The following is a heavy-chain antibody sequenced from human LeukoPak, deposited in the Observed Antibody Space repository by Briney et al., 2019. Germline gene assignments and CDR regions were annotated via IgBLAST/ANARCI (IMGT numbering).Heavy chain of an antibody. CDR2: IKQDGSEK. CDR3: TRDTGCSGGTRYSFYDY. J-gene: IGHJ4*02. D-gene: IGHD2-15*01. CDR1: RFTFSSYW. Sequence: GGSLRLSCAASRFTFSSYWMTWVRQAPGKGLEWVANIKQDGSEKYYVDSVKGRFTISRDNAKNSLYLQMNSLRAEDTAVYYCTRDTGCSGGTRYSFYDYWGQGTLVTVSS. V-gene: IGHV3-7*01.